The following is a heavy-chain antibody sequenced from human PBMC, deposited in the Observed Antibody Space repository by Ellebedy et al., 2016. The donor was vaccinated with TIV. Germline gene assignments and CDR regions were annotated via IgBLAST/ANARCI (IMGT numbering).Heavy chain of an antibody. CDR3: ARGLTGNAFDI. J-gene: IGHJ3*02. Sequence: MPSETLSLTCTVPGGSINSGDYYWSWIRQPPGKGLEWVGYIYYSGSAYYNSSLKGRVKISVDSSKKQISLELNSVTAADTAVYFCARGLTGNAFDIWGQGTMVTVSS. V-gene: IGHV4-30-4*01. D-gene: IGHD1-20*01. CDR1: GGSINSGDYY. CDR2: IYYSGSA.